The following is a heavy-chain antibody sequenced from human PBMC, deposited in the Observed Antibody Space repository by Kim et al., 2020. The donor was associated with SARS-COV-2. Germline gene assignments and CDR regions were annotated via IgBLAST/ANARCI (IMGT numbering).Heavy chain of an antibody. CDR1: GYTFTSYY. CDR3: ARDSSDGWYGSSQITISVGYYGMDV. V-gene: IGHV1-46*01. CDR2: INPSGGST. J-gene: IGHJ6*02. D-gene: IGHD3-9*01. Sequence: ASVKVSCMASGYTFTSYYMHWVRQAPGQGLEWMGIINPSGGSTSYAQKFQGRVTMTRDTSTSTVYMELSSLRSEDTAVYYCARDSSDGWYGSSQITISVGYYGMDVWGQGTTVTVSS.